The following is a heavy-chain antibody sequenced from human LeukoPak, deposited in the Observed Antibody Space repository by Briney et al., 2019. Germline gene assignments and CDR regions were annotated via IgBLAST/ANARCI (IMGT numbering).Heavy chain of an antibody. CDR2: INSDGSST. V-gene: IGHV3-74*01. J-gene: IGHJ4*02. Sequence: GGSLRLSCAASGFTFSSYWMHWVRRAPGKGLVWVSRINSDGSSTSYADSVKGRFTISRDNAKNTLYLQMNSLRAEDTAVYYCARAPAAGTPNDYWGQGTLVTVSS. CDR3: ARAPAAGTPNDY. CDR1: GFTFSSYW. D-gene: IGHD6-13*01.